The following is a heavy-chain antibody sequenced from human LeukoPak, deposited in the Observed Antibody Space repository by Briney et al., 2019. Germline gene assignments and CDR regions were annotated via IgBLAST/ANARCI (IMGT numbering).Heavy chain of an antibody. V-gene: IGHV1-2*02. Sequence: ASVKVSCKASGYTFTGYYMHWVRQAPGQGLEWMGWINPNSGGTNYAQKFQGRVTMTRDTSVSTAYMELSRLRSDDTAVYYWAREYDSSGYGYWGQGTLVTVSS. D-gene: IGHD3-22*01. CDR2: INPNSGGT. CDR3: AREYDSSGYGY. CDR1: GYTFTGYY. J-gene: IGHJ4*02.